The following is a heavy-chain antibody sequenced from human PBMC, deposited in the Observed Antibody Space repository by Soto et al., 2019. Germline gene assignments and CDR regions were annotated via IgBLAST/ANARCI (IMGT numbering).Heavy chain of an antibody. V-gene: IGHV5-51*01. D-gene: IGHD3-10*01. J-gene: IGHJ6*02. Sequence: SLKISCKGSGYSFTSYWIGWVRQMPGKGLEWMGIIYPGDSDTRYSPSFQGQVTISADKSISTAYLQWSSLKASDTAMYYCASSGRGRRREGHYYHGMDVWGQGTTVTVSS. CDR1: GYSFTSYW. CDR2: IYPGDSDT. CDR3: ASSGRGRRREGHYYHGMDV.